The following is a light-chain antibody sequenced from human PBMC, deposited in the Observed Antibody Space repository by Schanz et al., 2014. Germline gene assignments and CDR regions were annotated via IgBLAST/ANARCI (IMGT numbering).Light chain of an antibody. Sequence: EIVLTQSPGTLSLSPGERAPLSCRASQSVSSSFLAWYQQKPGQAPRLLIYGASSRATGVPDRFSGSGSGTDFTLTISRLEPEDSAVYYCQHYGSSPRTFGQGTKVEIK. CDR3: QHYGSSPRT. J-gene: IGKJ1*01. CDR2: GAS. V-gene: IGKV3-20*01. CDR1: QSVSSSF.